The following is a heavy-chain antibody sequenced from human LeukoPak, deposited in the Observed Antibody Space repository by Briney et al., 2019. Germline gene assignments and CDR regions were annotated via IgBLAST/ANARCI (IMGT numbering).Heavy chain of an antibody. J-gene: IGHJ4*02. CDR2: INPNSGGT. D-gene: IGHD2-15*01. Sequence: ASVKVPCKASGYTFTGYYMHWVRQAPGQGLEWMGRINPNSGGTNYAQKFQGRVTMTRNTSISTAYMELSSLRSEDTAVYYCARGLVLDWGQGTLVTVSS. CDR3: ARGLVLD. V-gene: IGHV1-2*06. CDR1: GYTFTGYY.